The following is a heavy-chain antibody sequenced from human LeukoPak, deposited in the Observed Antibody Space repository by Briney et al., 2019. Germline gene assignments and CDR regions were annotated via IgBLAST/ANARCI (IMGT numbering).Heavy chain of an antibody. CDR1: GGSFSGYY. CDR3: ARSYGDYKY. J-gene: IGHJ4*02. Sequence: PSETLSLTCAVYGGSFSGYYWSWIRQPPGKGLEWIGEINHSGSTNYNPSLKSRVTISVDTSKNRFSLKLSSVTAADTAVYYCARSYGDYKYWGQGTLVTVSS. V-gene: IGHV4-34*01. D-gene: IGHD4-17*01. CDR2: INHSGST.